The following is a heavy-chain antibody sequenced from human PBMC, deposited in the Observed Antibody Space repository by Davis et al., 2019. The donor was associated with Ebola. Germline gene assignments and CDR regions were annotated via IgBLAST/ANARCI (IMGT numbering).Heavy chain of an antibody. D-gene: IGHD5-24*01. Sequence: MPGGSLRLSCSVPGGSAGRDYWSWISQSPGKGLEWIAFISNGGRTIYNPSLRGRVTISIDTSKNQFSLEVRSVTAADTAFYYCVRGSDAYKTGYWGQGTLVTVSS. CDR3: VRGSDAYKTGY. CDR1: GGSAGRDY. J-gene: IGHJ4*02. CDR2: ISNGGRT. V-gene: IGHV4-59*02.